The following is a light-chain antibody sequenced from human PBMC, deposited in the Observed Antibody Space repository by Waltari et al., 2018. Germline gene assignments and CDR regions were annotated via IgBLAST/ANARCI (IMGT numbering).Light chain of an antibody. CDR3: NSRDSSGNHVV. J-gene: IGLJ2*01. CDR2: GKN. Sequence: SSELTQDPAVSVALGQTVRITCQGDSLRSYYAIWYQQKPGQAPVLVIYGKNNRTSGIPDRFSGSSSGKTASLTITGAQAEDEADYYCNSRDSSGNHVVFGGGTKLTVL. V-gene: IGLV3-19*01. CDR1: SLRSYY.